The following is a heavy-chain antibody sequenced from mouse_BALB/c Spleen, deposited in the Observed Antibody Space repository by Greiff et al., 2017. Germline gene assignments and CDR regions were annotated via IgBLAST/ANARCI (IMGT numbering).Heavy chain of an antibody. J-gene: IGHJ3*01. CDR1: GFTFSDYY. CDR3: ARSANYYGSSPFAY. D-gene: IGHD1-1*01. CDR2: ISDGGSYT. V-gene: IGHV5-4*02. Sequence: EVMLVESGGGLVKPGGSLKLSCAASGFTFSDYYMYWVRQTPEKRLEWVATISDGGSYTYYPDSVKGRFTISRDNAKNNLYLQMSSLKSEDTAMYYCARSANYYGSSPFAYWGQGTLVTVSA.